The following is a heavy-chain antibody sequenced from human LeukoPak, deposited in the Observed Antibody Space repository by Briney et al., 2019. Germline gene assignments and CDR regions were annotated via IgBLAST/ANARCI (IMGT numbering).Heavy chain of an antibody. CDR1: GGSFSGYY. V-gene: IGHV4-34*01. Sequence: SETLSLTCAVYGGSFSGYYWSWIRQPPGKGLEWIGEINHSGSTNYNPSLKSRVTISVDTSKNQFSLKLSSVTAADTAVYYCARDQLRYFDWLTPPLWYFDLWGRGTLVTVSS. D-gene: IGHD3-9*01. J-gene: IGHJ2*01. CDR3: ARDQLRYFDWLTPPLWYFDL. CDR2: INHSGST.